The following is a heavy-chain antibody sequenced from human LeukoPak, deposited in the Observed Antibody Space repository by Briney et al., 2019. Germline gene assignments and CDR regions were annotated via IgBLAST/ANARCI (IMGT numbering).Heavy chain of an antibody. CDR3: ASFYDSSGYSMY. Sequence: SVKVSCKASGGTFSSYAISWVRQAPGQGLEWMGGIIPIFGTANYAQKFQGRVTITADESTSTAYMELSSLRSEDTAVYYCASFYDSSGYSMYWGQGTLVTVSS. V-gene: IGHV1-69*13. J-gene: IGHJ4*02. CDR1: GGTFSSYA. CDR2: IIPIFGTA. D-gene: IGHD3-22*01.